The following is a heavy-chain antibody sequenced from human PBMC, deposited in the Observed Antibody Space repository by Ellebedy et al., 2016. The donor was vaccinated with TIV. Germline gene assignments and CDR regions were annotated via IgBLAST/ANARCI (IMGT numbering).Heavy chain of an antibody. V-gene: IGHV4-34*01. CDR2: INHSGGT. CDR1: GGSFSGYQ. J-gene: IGHJ2*01. D-gene: IGHD3-16*02. Sequence: SETLSLTCAVYGGSFSGYQWSWIRQPPGKGLEWIGEINHSGGTNYNPSLKSRVTISLDTSKKQFSLKLSSVTAADTAVYYCARHLLHPNLRLGELSLNWYFDLWGRGTLVTVSS. CDR3: ARHLLHPNLRLGELSLNWYFDL.